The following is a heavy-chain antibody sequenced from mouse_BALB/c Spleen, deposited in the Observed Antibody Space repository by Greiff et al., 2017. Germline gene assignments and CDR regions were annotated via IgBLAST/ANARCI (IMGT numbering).Heavy chain of an antibody. CDR2: ISSGSSTI. J-gene: IGHJ2*01. Sequence: EVQVVESGGGLVQPGGSRKLSCAASGFTFSSFGMHSVRQAPEKGLEWVAYISSGSSTIYYADTVKGRFTISRDNPKNTLFLQMTSLRSEDTAMYYCAREGDYDGYFDYWGQGTTLTVSS. CDR3: AREGDYDGYFDY. D-gene: IGHD2-4*01. V-gene: IGHV5-17*02. CDR1: GFTFSSFG.